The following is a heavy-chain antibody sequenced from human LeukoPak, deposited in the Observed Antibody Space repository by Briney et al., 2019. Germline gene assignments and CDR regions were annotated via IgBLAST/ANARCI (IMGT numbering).Heavy chain of an antibody. Sequence: AGGSLRLSCAASGFTFSSYAMSWVRQAPGKGLEWVSAISGSGGSTYYADSVKGRFTISRDNSKNTLYLQMNSLRAEDTAVYYCARDFFTTVTSSWFDPWGQGTLVTVSS. J-gene: IGHJ5*02. CDR1: GFTFSSYA. D-gene: IGHD4-17*01. CDR3: ARDFFTTVTSSWFDP. CDR2: ISGSGGST. V-gene: IGHV3-23*01.